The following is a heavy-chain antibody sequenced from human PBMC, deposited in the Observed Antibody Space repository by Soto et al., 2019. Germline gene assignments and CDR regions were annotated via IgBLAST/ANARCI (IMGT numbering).Heavy chain of an antibody. Sequence: QVQLQESGPGLVKPSQTLSLTCTVSGGSISSGGFYCNWIRQHPGKGLEWIGNIYYSGTTYYNPSLNSRVSISVDTTKNQFSLKVNSVTAADTAVYYCASAVVVPGERGAFQMWGQGTMVTVSS. V-gene: IGHV4-31*03. CDR2: IYYSGTT. CDR1: GGSISSGGFY. J-gene: IGHJ3*02. CDR3: ASAVVVPGERGAFQM. D-gene: IGHD2-2*01.